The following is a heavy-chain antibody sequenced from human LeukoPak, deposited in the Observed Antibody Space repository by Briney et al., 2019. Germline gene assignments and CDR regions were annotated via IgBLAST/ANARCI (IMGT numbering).Heavy chain of an antibody. Sequence: RSGGSLRLSCAASGFTFSSYAMSWVRQAPGKGLEWVSAISGSGGSTYYADSVKGRFTISRDNSKNTLYLQMNSLRAEDTAVYYCARDLYYYDSSGHFDYWGQGTLVTVSS. V-gene: IGHV3-23*01. CDR1: GFTFSSYA. CDR3: ARDLYYYDSSGHFDY. J-gene: IGHJ4*02. D-gene: IGHD3-22*01. CDR2: ISGSGGST.